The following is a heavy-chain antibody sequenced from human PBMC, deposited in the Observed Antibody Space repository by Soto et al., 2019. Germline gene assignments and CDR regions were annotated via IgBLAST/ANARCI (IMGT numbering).Heavy chain of an antibody. V-gene: IGHV5-51*01. Sequence: PGESLKISCQASGYSFSNFWIAWVRQMPGEGLEWLGIIYPDDSDTRYSPSFLGQVTISADKSIKTTYLQWSSLKASDTAIYFCACSVLVTSTMNYFDLWGQGTLVTVSS. CDR1: GYSFSNFW. CDR3: ACSVLVTSTMNYFDL. J-gene: IGHJ4*02. D-gene: IGHD2-8*02. CDR2: IYPDDSDT.